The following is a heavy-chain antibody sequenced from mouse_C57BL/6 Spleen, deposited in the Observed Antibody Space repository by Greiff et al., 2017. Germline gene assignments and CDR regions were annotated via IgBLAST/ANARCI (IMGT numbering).Heavy chain of an antibody. CDR2: IRLKSDNYAT. J-gene: IGHJ1*03. CDR3: TGYRNYDYWYFDV. D-gene: IGHD2-5*01. V-gene: IGHV6-3*01. Sequence: EVKLEESGGGLVQPGGSMKLSCVASGFTFSNYWMNWVRQSPEKGLEWVAQIRLKSDNYATHYAESVKGRFTISRDDSKSSVYLQMNNLRAEDTGIYYCTGYRNYDYWYFDVWGTGTTVTVSS. CDR1: GFTFSNYW.